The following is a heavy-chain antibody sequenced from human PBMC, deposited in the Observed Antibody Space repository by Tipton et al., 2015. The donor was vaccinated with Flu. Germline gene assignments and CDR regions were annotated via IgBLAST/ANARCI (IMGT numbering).Heavy chain of an antibody. CDR1: GYTFNIYY. CDR2: INPDSGGT. V-gene: IGHV1-2*02. D-gene: IGHD2-15*01. CDR3: AKDGVAATDY. Sequence: QVQLVQSGPEVKKPGASVRVSCKASGYTFNIYYIHWVRQALGQGLEWMGWINPDSGGTYYAQKFQGRVTMTRDMAIRTVYMELSSLRSDDTAVYYCAKDGVAATDYWGQGTLVTVSS. J-gene: IGHJ4*02.